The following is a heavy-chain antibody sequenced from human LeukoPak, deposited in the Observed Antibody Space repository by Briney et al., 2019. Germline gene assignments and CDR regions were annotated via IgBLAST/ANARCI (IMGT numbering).Heavy chain of an antibody. CDR1: GFTFSSYG. CDR3: ARDLGFVSSAYYGMDV. D-gene: IGHD6-19*01. J-gene: IGHJ6*02. CDR2: IWYDGSNK. Sequence: PGGSLRLSCAASGFTFSSYGMPWVRQAPGKGLEWVAVIWYDGSNKYYADSVKGRFTISRDNSKNTLYLQMNSLRAEDTAVYYCARDLGFVSSAYYGMDVWGQGTTVTVSS. V-gene: IGHV3-33*08.